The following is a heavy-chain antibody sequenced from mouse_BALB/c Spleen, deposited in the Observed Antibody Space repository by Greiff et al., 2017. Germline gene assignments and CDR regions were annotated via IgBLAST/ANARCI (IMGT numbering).Heavy chain of an antibody. V-gene: IGHV2-6-7*01. D-gene: IGHD1-1*01. CDR3: ARDLGSSLHYYAMDY. CDR1: GFSLTGYG. Sequence: VQLVESGPGLVAPSQSLSITCTVSGFSLTGYGVNWVRQPPGKGLEWLGMIWGDGSTDYNSALKSRLSISKDNSKSQVFLKMNSLQTDDTARYYCARDLGSSLHYYAMDYWGQGTSVTVSS. J-gene: IGHJ4*01. CDR2: IWGDGST.